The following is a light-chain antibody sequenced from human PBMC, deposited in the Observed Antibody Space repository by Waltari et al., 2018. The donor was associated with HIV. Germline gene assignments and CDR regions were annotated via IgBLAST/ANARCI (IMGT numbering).Light chain of an antibody. V-gene: IGLV4-69*01. CDR2: LNSDGSH. CDR1: SGHRSYV. CDR3: QTWGTGIVV. J-gene: IGLJ2*01. Sequence: QLVLTQSPSASASLGASVKLTCTLSSGHRSYVIAWHRQQPKKGPRYLMKLNSDGSHFKGDGIPDRFSGSSSGAERYLTISSLQSEDEADYYCQTWGTGIVVFGGGTKLTVL.